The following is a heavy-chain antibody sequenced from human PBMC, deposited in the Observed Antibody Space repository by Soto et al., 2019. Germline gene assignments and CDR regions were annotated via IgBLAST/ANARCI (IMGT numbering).Heavy chain of an antibody. CDR3: ARERSAQYFDF. CDR1: GGTFSSHG. J-gene: IGHJ4*02. D-gene: IGHD1-26*01. CDR2: IIPAFGTP. Sequence: QVQLVQSGTVVQRRGSSVKVSCQASGGTFSSHGMAWVRQAPGQGLEWMGGIIPAFGTPTYAPKFQGRVTNTADKSTNTAYMELSSLRSEDTGVYYCARERSAQYFDFWGQGTLITVSS. V-gene: IGHV1-69*06.